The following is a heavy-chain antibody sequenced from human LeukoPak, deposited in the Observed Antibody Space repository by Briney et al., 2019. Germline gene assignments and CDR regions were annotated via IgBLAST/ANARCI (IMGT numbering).Heavy chain of an antibody. CDR3: ARDLAGYNSSDY. D-gene: IGHD5-24*01. CDR2: IYSGGST. Sequence: GGSLRLSCAASGFTVSSNYMSWVRQAPGKGLEWVSSIYSGGSTYYTDSVKGRFTISRDNSKNTLYLQMNSLRAEDTAVYYCARDLAGYNSSDYWGQGTLVTVSS. J-gene: IGHJ4*02. CDR1: GFTVSSNY. V-gene: IGHV3-66*01.